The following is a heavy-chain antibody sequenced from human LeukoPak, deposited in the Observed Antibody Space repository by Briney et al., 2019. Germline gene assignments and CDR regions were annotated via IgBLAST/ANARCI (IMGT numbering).Heavy chain of an antibody. J-gene: IGHJ4*02. Sequence: SQTLSLTCTVSGGSISSGSYYWSWIRQPAGKGLEWIGRIYTSGSTNYNPSLKSRVTISVDTSKNQFSLKLSSVTAADTAVYYCARLRYERYYFDYWGQGTLVTVSS. CDR3: ARLRYERYYFDY. CDR1: GGSISSGSYY. CDR2: IYTSGST. D-gene: IGHD4-17*01. V-gene: IGHV4-61*02.